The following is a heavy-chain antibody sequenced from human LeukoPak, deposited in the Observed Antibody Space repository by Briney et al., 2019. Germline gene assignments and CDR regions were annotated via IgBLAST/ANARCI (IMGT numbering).Heavy chain of an antibody. V-gene: IGHV3-9*03. Sequence: QPGRSLRLSCAASGFTFDDYAMHWVRRAPGQGLEWGSGISWNSGSIGYADSVEGRFTISRDNAKNSLYLQMNSLRAEDMALYYCAKDTNYDILTGRFDYWGQGTLVTVSS. CDR3: AKDTNYDILTGRFDY. D-gene: IGHD3-9*01. CDR2: ISWNSGSI. CDR1: GFTFDDYA. J-gene: IGHJ4*02.